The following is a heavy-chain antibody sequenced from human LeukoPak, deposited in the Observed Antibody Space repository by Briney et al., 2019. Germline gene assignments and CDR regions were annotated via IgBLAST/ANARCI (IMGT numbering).Heavy chain of an antibody. J-gene: IGHJ4*02. CDR1: GFIFSSYS. CDR3: ARDIGGSYTAIDY. Sequence: PGGSLRLSCAASGFIFSSYSMNWLRQAPGKGLEWLSFITSSGSIIYYADSVKGRFTISRDNAKNSLYLQMNSLRAEDTAVYYCARDIGGSYTAIDYWGQGTLVTVSS. CDR2: ITSSGSII. V-gene: IGHV3-48*04. D-gene: IGHD1-26*01.